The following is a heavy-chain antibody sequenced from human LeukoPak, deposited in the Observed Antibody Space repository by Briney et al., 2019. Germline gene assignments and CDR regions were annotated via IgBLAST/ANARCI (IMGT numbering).Heavy chain of an antibody. CDR1: GYTFTSYG. D-gene: IGHD5-24*01. CDR3: ARGLQETLAWLQAFSAFDM. Sequence: ASVKVSCKTSGYTFTSYGISWVRQAPGQGLEWMGWISAYNGNTNYAQKFQGRVTMTTDTSTSTAYMDLRSLRSDDTAVYYCARGLQETLAWLQAFSAFDMWGQGTILTVSS. J-gene: IGHJ3*02. V-gene: IGHV1-18*01. CDR2: ISAYNGNT.